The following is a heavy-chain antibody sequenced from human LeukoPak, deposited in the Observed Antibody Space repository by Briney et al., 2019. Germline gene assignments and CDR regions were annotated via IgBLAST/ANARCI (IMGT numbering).Heavy chain of an antibody. CDR1: GFTFSDYY. D-gene: IGHD4-11*01. CDR3: ARDQRYSNYGKELY. CDR2: ISSRGSTI. Sequence: GGSLRLSCAASGFTFSDYYMSWIRQAPGKGLEWVSYISSRGSTIYYADSVKGRFTISRDNAKNSLYLQMNSPRAEDTAVYYCARDQRYSNYGKELYWGQGTLVTVSS. V-gene: IGHV3-11*04. J-gene: IGHJ4*02.